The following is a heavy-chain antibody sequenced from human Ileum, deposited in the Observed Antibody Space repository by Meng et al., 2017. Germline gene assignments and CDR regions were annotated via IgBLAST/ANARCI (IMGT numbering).Heavy chain of an antibody. J-gene: IGHJ4*02. CDR1: GGPVSSSGYQ. CDR2: AST. D-gene: IGHD7-27*01. Sequence: VQLQEPGPGLVRPSETLSLICAVSGGPVSSSGYQWGWIRQPPGKGLEWIGYASTNYNPSLKSRVTISVDTSKNQFSLKLTSVTAADTAVYYCARDHWGSLDYWGQGVLVTVSS. V-gene: IGHV4-61*08. CDR3: ARDHWGSLDY.